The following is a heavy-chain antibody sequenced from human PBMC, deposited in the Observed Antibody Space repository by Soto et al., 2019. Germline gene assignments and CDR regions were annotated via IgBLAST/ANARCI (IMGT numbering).Heavy chain of an antibody. CDR3: ARDRDSSGYYYAPARSDAFDI. CDR1: GFTFSSYG. J-gene: IGHJ3*02. Sequence: GGSLRLSCSASGFTFSSYGMHWVRQSPGKGLEWVAFIWYDGSNKYYADSVKGRFTISRDNSKNTLYLQMNSLRAEDTAVYYCARDRDSSGYYYAPARSDAFDIWGQGTMVTVSS. V-gene: IGHV3-33*08. D-gene: IGHD3-22*01. CDR2: IWYDGSNK.